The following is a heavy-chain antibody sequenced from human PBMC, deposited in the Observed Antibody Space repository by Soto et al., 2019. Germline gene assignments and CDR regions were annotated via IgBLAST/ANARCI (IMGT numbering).Heavy chain of an antibody. D-gene: IGHD2-8*01. CDR3: ARGGVY. Sequence: PGGSLILPCAPYGLNFSHYDMNWVRQAPGGGLEWIAFISGTGFTTYYADSAWPRFTISRDNSQSALFLQMDSLTVDDSGIYFCARGGVYWGQGVPVTVSS. J-gene: IGHJ4*02. V-gene: IGHV3-48*03. CDR1: GLNFSHYD. CDR2: ISGTGFTT.